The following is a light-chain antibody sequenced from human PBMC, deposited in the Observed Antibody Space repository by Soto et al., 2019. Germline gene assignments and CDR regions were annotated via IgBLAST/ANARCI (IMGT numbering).Light chain of an antibody. CDR1: SSDVGGYNY. J-gene: IGLJ1*01. V-gene: IGLV2-14*01. CDR3: RSYTSSSTLDV. CDR2: DVS. Sequence: QSALTQPASVSGSPGQSITISCTGTSSDVGGYNYVSWYQQHPGKAPKLMIYDVSNRPSGVSNRFSGSKSGNTASLTISGLQAEDEADYYCRSYTSSSTLDVFGTGTKATVL.